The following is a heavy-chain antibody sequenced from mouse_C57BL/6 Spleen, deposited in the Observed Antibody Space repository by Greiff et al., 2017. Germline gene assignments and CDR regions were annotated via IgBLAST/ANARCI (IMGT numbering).Heavy chain of an antibody. D-gene: IGHD4-1*01. CDR3: ARDLTGDAMDY. CDR2: INYDGSST. V-gene: IGHV5-16*01. J-gene: IGHJ4*01. CDR1: GFTFSDYY. Sequence: EVMLVESEGGLVQPGSSMKLSCTASGFTFSDYYMAWVRQVPEKGLEWVANINYDGSSTYYLDSLKSRFIISRDNAKNILYLQMSSLNAEDTATYYCARDLTGDAMDYWGQGTSVTVSS.